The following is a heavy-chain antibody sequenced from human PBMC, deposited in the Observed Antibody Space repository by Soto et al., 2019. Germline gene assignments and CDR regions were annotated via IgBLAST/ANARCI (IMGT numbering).Heavy chain of an antibody. J-gene: IGHJ6*02. CDR2: ISYDGSNK. D-gene: IGHD2-2*02. CDR3: AKDHSSWYQLLYGAYYYYGMDV. Sequence: QVQLVESGGGVVQPGRSLRLSCAASGFTFSSYGMHWVRQAPGKGLEWVAVISYDGSNKYYADSVKGRFTISRDNSKNTLYLQMNSLRAEDTAVYYCAKDHSSWYQLLYGAYYYYGMDVWGQGTTVTVSS. V-gene: IGHV3-30*18. CDR1: GFTFSSYG.